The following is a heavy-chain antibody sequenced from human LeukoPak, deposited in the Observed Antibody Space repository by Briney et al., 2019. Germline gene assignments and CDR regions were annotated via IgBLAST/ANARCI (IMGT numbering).Heavy chain of an antibody. CDR2: IYTSGST. CDR1: GGSISSGSYY. D-gene: IGHD3-22*01. J-gene: IGHJ3*02. Sequence: SQTLSLTCTVSGGSISSGSYYWSWIRQPAGKGLEWIGRIYTSGSTNYNPSLKSRVTISVDTSKNQFSLKLSSVTAADTAVYYCARGGYYYDSRGGTFDIRGQGTMVTVSS. CDR3: ARGGYYYDSRGGTFDI. V-gene: IGHV4-61*02.